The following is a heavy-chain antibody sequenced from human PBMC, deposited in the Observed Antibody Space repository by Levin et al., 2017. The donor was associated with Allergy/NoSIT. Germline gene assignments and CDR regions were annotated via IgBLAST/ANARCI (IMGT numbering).Heavy chain of an antibody. D-gene: IGHD2-15*01. CDR2: INSDGSST. Sequence: GESLKISCAASGFTFSSYWMHWVRQAPGKGLVWVSRINSDGSSTSYADSVKGRFTISRDNAKNTLYLQMNSLRAEDTAVYYCARGARYCSGGSCYGDGNWFDPWGQGTLVTVSS. CDR1: GFTFSSYW. V-gene: IGHV3-74*01. J-gene: IGHJ5*02. CDR3: ARGARYCSGGSCYGDGNWFDP.